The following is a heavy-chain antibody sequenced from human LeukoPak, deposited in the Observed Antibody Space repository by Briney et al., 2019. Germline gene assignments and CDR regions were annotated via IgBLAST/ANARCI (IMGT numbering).Heavy chain of an antibody. CDR2: ITPDAGRT. CDR1: GFTFDDYG. D-gene: IGHD1-26*01. CDR3: AKGRTLVGGTARSYDY. V-gene: IGHV3-23*01. J-gene: IGHJ4*02. Sequence: GGSLRLSCAASGFTFDDYGMNWVRQAPGKGLEWVSGITPDAGRTYYAGSVKGRFTIYRDNSKNTLYLQMNSLRVEDTAVYYCAKGRTLVGGTARSYDYWGQGTLVTVSS.